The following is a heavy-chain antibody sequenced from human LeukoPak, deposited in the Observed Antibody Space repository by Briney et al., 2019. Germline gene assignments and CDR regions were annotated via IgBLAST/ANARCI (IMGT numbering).Heavy chain of an antibody. J-gene: IGHJ4*02. CDR1: GGSFSGYY. D-gene: IGHD3-10*01. CDR3: ARDLGLGFDY. CDR2: INHSGST. V-gene: IGHV4-34*01. Sequence: SETLSLTCAVYGGSFSGYYWSWIRQPPGKGLEWIGEINHSGSTNYNPSLKSRVTISVDTSKNQFSLKLSSVTAADTAVYYCARDLGLGFDYWGQGTLVTVSS.